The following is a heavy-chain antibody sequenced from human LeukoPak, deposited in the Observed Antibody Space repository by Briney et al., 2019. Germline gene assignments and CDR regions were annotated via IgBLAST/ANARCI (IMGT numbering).Heavy chain of an antibody. CDR1: GFTFDDYA. D-gene: IGHD1-26*01. J-gene: IGHJ6*02. CDR3: AKDFCGFDGSYMCYYYGMDV. V-gene: IGHV3-9*01. CDR2: ISWNSGSI. Sequence: GGSLRLSCAASGFTFDDYAMHWVRQAPGKGLEWVSGISWNSGSIGYADSVKGRFTISRDNAKNSLYLQMNSLRAEDTALYYCAKDFCGFDGSYMCYYYGMDVWGQGTTVTVSS.